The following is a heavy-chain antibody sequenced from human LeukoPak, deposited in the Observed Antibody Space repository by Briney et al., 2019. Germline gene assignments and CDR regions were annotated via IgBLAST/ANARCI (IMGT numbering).Heavy chain of an antibody. V-gene: IGHV1-18*01. D-gene: IGHD3-22*01. CDR2: ISAYNGNT. J-gene: IGHJ4*02. Sequence: ASVKVSCKASGYTFTSYGISWVRQAPGQGLEWMGWISAYNGNTNYAQKLQGRVTMTTDTSTSTAYMELRSLGSDDTAVYYCARESRYYYDSSGYLDYWGQGTLVTVSS. CDR3: ARESRYYYDSSGYLDY. CDR1: GYTFTSYG.